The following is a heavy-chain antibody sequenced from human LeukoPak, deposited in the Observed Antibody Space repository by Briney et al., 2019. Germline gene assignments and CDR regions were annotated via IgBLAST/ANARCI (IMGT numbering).Heavy chain of an antibody. D-gene: IGHD4-11*01. CDR1: GFAVSSTL. V-gene: IGHV3-66*03. CDR2: IYVTGET. CDR3: AKDRAATQSWVEFDL. J-gene: IGHJ5*02. Sequence: GGSLRLSCAASGFAVSSTLMDWVRQAPGKGLEWVSLIYVTGETFYADSVKGRFTISRDNSKNMLYLQMNNLRPEDSAVYYCAKDRAATQSWVEFDLWGQGTRVTVSS.